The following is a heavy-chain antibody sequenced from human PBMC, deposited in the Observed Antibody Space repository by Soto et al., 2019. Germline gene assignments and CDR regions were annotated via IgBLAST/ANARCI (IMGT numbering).Heavy chain of an antibody. V-gene: IGHV1-69*13. CDR3: AKGPQNYHDSSGYRPLLSY. Sequence: SEQVPCTASGGPFRSYALSWGRQAPGQGLEWMGGLIPSFGTANYAQKFQGRVTITADESTITAYMELSSLRAEDTAVYYCAKGPQNYHDSSGYRPLLSYWGQGTLVTVSS. J-gene: IGHJ4*02. CDR1: GGPFRSYA. D-gene: IGHD3-22*01. CDR2: LIPSFGTA.